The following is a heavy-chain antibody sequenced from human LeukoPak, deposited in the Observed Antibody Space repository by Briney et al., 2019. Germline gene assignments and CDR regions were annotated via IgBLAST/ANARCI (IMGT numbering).Heavy chain of an antibody. J-gene: IGHJ4*02. CDR2: IYYSGST. V-gene: IGHV4-59*12. CDR3: ARVRGGNGYGYFDY. CDR1: GGSISSYY. Sequence: SETLSLTCTVSGGSISSYYWSWIRQPPGKGLEWIGYIYYSGSTNYNPSLKSRVTISVDRSKNQFSLKLSSVTAADTAVYYCARVRGGNGYGYFDYWGQGTLVTVSS. D-gene: IGHD4-23*01.